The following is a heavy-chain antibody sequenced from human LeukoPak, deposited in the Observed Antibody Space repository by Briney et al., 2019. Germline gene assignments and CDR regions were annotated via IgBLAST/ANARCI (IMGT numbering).Heavy chain of an antibody. D-gene: IGHD2-8*01. V-gene: IGHV5-51*01. J-gene: IGHJ6*02. CDR2: IYPGDSDT. Sequence: GESLKISCKGSGYSSTSYWIGWVRQMPGKGLEWMGIIYPGDSDTRYSPSFQGQVTISADKSISTAYLQWSSLRASDTAMYYCARQGADGPRGYYGMDVWGQGTTVTVSS. CDR1: GYSSTSYW. CDR3: ARQGADGPRGYYGMDV.